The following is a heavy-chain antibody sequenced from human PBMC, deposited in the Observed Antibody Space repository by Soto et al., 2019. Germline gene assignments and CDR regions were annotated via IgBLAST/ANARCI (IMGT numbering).Heavy chain of an antibody. CDR1: EFTFSNYA. V-gene: IGHV3-23*01. CDR3: AKRWTTVTNRDAFDI. Sequence: EVQLLESGGGLIQPGGSLRLSCAASEFTFSNYAMSWVRQAPGKGLEWVSSISGTGGTTYYADSVKGRFTISRDNSKSTLYLKMNSLRAEDTAIYYCAKRWTTVTNRDAFDIWGQGTVVTVSS. J-gene: IGHJ3*02. D-gene: IGHD4-17*01. CDR2: ISGTGGTT.